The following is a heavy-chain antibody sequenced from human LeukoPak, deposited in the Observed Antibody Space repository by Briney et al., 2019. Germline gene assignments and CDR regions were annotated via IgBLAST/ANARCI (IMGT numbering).Heavy chain of an antibody. CDR1: GYIFTGYY. D-gene: IGHD4-17*01. Sequence: GASVKVSCKASGYIFTGYYMHWVRQAPGQGLEWMGRINPNSGGTNYAQKFQGRVTMTRDTSISTAYMELSRLRSDDTAVYYCARRSRTVHAFDIWGQGTMVTVSS. CDR2: INPNSGGT. CDR3: ARRSRTVHAFDI. V-gene: IGHV1-2*06. J-gene: IGHJ3*02.